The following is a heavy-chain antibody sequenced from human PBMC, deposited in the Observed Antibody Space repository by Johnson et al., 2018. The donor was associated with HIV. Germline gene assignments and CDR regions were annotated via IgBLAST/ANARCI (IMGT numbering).Heavy chain of an antibody. CDR1: GFTFSSYA. CDR2: ISGSGGST. J-gene: IGHJ3*02. CDR3: AKDPYDSSGYRRDAFDI. D-gene: IGHD3-22*01. Sequence: EVQLVESGGGVVQPGRSLRLSCAASGFTFSSYAMHWVRQAPGKGLEWVSAISGSGGSTYYADSVKGRFTLSRDNSKNTLYLQMNSLRAEDTAVYCCAKDPYDSSGYRRDAFDIWGQGTMVTVSS. V-gene: IGHV3-23*04.